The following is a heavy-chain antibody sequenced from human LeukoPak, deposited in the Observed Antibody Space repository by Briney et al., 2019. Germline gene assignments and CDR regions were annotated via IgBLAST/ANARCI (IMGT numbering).Heavy chain of an antibody. J-gene: IGHJ4*02. CDR3: ARGAGSETFDY. Sequence: ASVKVSCKASGYTFTGYYMHWVRQAPGQGLEWMGWISAYNGNTNYAQKLQGRVTMTTDTSTSTAYMELRSLRSDDTAVYYCARGAGSETFDYWGQGTLVTVSS. CDR1: GYTFTGYY. D-gene: IGHD3-10*01. CDR2: ISAYNGNT. V-gene: IGHV1-18*04.